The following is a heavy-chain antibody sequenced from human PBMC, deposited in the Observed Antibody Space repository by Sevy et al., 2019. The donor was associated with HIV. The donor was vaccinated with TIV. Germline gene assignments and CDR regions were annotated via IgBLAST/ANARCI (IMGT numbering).Heavy chain of an antibody. V-gene: IGHV3-30*02. CDR3: AKDIREDIVVVPAAILD. J-gene: IGHJ4*02. CDR2: IRYDGSNK. CDR1: GFTFSSYV. D-gene: IGHD2-2*02. Sequence: GGSLRLSCAASGFTFSSYVMHWVRQAPGKGLEWVAFIRYDGSNKYYADSVKGRFTISRDNSKNTLYLQMNSLRAEDTAVYYCAKDIREDIVVVPAAILDWGQGTLVTVSS.